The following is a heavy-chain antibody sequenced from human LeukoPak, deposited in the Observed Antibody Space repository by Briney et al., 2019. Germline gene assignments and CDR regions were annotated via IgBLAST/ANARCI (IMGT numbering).Heavy chain of an antibody. CDR1: GFTFSKYG. Sequence: GGSLRLSCAASGFTFSKYGMNWVRQAPGKGLEWVSGIGVGGTTYYADAVKSRFTISRDTSKNTLHLQLNSLRAEDTAVYYCAKAQGYYDCWGQGTLVTVSS. D-gene: IGHD3-22*01. V-gene: IGHV3-23*01. J-gene: IGHJ4*02. CDR2: IGVGGTT. CDR3: AKAQGYYDC.